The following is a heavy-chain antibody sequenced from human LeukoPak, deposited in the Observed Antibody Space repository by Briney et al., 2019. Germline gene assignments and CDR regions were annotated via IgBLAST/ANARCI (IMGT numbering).Heavy chain of an antibody. J-gene: IGHJ6*03. V-gene: IGHV4-34*01. D-gene: IGHD4-11*01. CDR3: ARGRSNFYCYYYMDV. Sequence: PSETLSLTCAVYGGSFSGYYWSWIRQPPGKGLEWIGEINHSGSTNYNPSLKSRVTISVDTSKNQFSLKLSSVTAADTAVYYCARGRSNFYCYYYMDVWGKGTTVTVSS. CDR2: INHSGST. CDR1: GGSFSGYY.